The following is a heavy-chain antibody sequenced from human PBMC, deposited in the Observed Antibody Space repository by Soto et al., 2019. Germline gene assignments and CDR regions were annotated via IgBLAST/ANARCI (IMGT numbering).Heavy chain of an antibody. D-gene: IGHD6-13*01. CDR1: GGTFSSYT. Sequence: QVQLVQSGAEVKKPGSSVKVSCKASGGTFSSYTISWVRQAPGQGLEWMGRIIPILGIANYAQKFQGRVTIXXDXSXXTAYMELISLRSEDTAVYYCARDAAAAGDYYGMDVWGQGTAVTVSS. V-gene: IGHV1-69*08. CDR3: ARDAAAAGDYYGMDV. J-gene: IGHJ6*02. CDR2: IIPILGIA.